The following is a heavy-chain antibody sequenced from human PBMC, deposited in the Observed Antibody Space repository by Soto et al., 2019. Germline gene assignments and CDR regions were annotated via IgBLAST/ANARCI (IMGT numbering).Heavy chain of an antibody. Sequence: ASVKVSCKVSGYTLTELSTHWVRQAPGKGLEWMGGFDPEDGETIYAQKFQGRVTMTEDTSTDTAYMELSSLRSEDTAVYYCATAVAGDYYYYGMDVWGQGTTVTVSS. D-gene: IGHD6-19*01. CDR1: GYTLTELS. V-gene: IGHV1-24*01. CDR2: FDPEDGET. CDR3: ATAVAGDYYYYGMDV. J-gene: IGHJ6*02.